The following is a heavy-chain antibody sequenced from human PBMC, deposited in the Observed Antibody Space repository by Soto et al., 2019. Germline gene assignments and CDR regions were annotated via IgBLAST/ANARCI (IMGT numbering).Heavy chain of an antibody. CDR2: ILYDGSNK. D-gene: IGHD3-9*01. J-gene: IGHJ6*02. CDR1: GFTFSSYG. CDR3: ARGAYYDVLTGSYSYGMDV. V-gene: IGHV3-30*03. Sequence: QVQLVESGGGVVQPGRSLRLSCAASGFTFSSYGMHWVRQAPGKGREWVAAILYDGSNKYYADSVKGRFTISRDNSKNTLYLQMNSLRAEDTAVYYCARGAYYDVLTGSYSYGMDVWGQGTTVTVSS.